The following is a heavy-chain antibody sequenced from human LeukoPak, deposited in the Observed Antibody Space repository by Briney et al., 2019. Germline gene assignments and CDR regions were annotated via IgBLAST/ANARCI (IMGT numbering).Heavy chain of an antibody. J-gene: IGHJ4*02. CDR2: ISSSSSYI. V-gene: IGHV3-21*01. CDR1: GFTFSSYW. D-gene: IGHD3-22*01. CDR3: ARDSDSSGGYYFDY. Sequence: GGSLRLSCAASGFTFSSYWMTWVRQAPGKGLEWVSSISSSSSYIYYADSVKGRFTISRDNAKNSLYLQMNSLRAEDTAVYYCARDSDSSGGYYFDYWGQGTLVTVSS.